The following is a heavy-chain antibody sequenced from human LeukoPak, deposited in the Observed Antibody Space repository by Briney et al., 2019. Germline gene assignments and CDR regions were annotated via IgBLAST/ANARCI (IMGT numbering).Heavy chain of an antibody. CDR3: TTGNWGSFSY. J-gene: IGHJ4*02. D-gene: IGHD7-27*01. CDR2: IKSKTDGGTT. CDR1: GFTFSNAW. V-gene: IGHV3-15*01. Sequence: GGSLRLSCAASGFTFSNAWMKWVRQAPGKGLEWVGRIKSKTDGGTTDYAAPVKGRFTISRDDSRHTLYLQVNSLKTEDTAVYSGTTGNWGSFSYWGQGTLVTVSS.